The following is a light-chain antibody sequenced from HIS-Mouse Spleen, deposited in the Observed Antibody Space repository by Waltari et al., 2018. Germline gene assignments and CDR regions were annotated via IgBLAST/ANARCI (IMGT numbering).Light chain of an antibody. CDR3: QSADSSGTYRV. Sequence: SYELTPPPSVSVSPGQTARITCSGDAFPKQYAYWYQQKPGQAPVLVIYKDSERPSGIPERFSGSSSGTTVTLTISGVQAEDEADYYCQSADSSGTYRVFGGGTKLTVL. CDR2: KDS. V-gene: IGLV3-25*03. CDR1: AFPKQY. J-gene: IGLJ3*02.